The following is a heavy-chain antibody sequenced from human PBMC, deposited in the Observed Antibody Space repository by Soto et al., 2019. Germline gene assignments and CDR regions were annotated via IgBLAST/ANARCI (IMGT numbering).Heavy chain of an antibody. CDR3: ARDPGGATGFDP. CDR1: GYTFTTYC. CDR2: ISPYNGNT. J-gene: IGHJ5*02. Sequence: ASVKVSCKASGYTFTTYCISWVRQAPGQGLEWMGWISPYNGNTDYAHKLQGRVTMTTDTSTSTAYLELRPLRSDDTAIYYCARDPGGATGFDPWGQGTLVTVSS. D-gene: IGHD1-1*01. V-gene: IGHV1-18*01.